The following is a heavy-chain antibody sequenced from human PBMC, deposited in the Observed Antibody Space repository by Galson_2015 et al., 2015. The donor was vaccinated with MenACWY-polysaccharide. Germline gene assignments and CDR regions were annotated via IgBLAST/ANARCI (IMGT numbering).Heavy chain of an antibody. CDR2: IYPGGSDA. CDR3: ARITGGEYFQY. J-gene: IGHJ1*01. D-gene: IGHD3-10*01. V-gene: IGHV5-51*03. Sequence: QSGAEVKKPGESLKISCTGLGYSFTSYWIGWVRQMPGKGLEWMGIIYPGGSDARFSPSFQGQVPMSVDKSISTAYLQWNSLKASDTAIYYCARITGGEYFQYWGQGALVTV. CDR1: GYSFTSYW.